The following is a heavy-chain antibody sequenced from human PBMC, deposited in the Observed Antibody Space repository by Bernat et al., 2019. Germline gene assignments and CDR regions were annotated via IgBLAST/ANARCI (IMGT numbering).Heavy chain of an antibody. CDR3: ARDQGLGDYFDY. V-gene: IGHV4-38-2*02. J-gene: IGHJ4*02. CDR2: IYHSGST. D-gene: IGHD3-10*01. CDR1: GYSISSGYY. Sequence: QVQLQESGPGLVKPSETLSLTCAVSGYSISSGYYWGWIRQPPGKGLEWIGSIYHSGSTYYNPSLQSRVTISVDTSKNQFSLKLSSVTAADTAVYYCARDQGLGDYFDYWGQGTLVTVSS.